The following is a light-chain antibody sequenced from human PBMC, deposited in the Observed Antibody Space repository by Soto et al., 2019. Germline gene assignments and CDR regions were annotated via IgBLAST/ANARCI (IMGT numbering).Light chain of an antibody. J-gene: IGKJ2*01. Sequence: EIVLTQSPGTLSVSPGERANLSCRASQSVSTNLAWFQQKPGQAPRLLIYGASTRATGIPARFSGSGSGTEFTLPINSLQSEPLAVYCCQQSNYWAYTFGQNTKLEV. CDR3: QQSNYWAYT. V-gene: IGKV3-15*01. CDR1: QSVSTN. CDR2: GAS.